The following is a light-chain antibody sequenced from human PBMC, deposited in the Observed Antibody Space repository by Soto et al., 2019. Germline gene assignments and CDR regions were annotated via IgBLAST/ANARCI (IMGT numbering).Light chain of an antibody. CDR2: DAS. CDR1: QSISSW. J-gene: IGKJ4*01. Sequence: GDRVTITCRASQSISSWLAWYQQKPGKAPKLLIYDASSLESGVPSRFSGSGSGTDFTLTISSLEPEDFAVYYCQQRSGWPPTFGGGTKVDIK. V-gene: IGKV1-5*01. CDR3: QQRSGWPPT.